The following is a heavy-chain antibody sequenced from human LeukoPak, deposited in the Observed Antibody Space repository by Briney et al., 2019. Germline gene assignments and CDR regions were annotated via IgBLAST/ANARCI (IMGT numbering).Heavy chain of an antibody. CDR1: GDIVSTNSAT. V-gene: IGHV6-1*01. Sequence: SQTLSLTRAISGDIVSTNSATWNWIRQSPSRGLEWLGRTYYRSKWYNDYAVSVKSRITINPDTSKNQFSLQLNSVTPEDTAVYYCARDQGLGRYAFDIWGQGTMVTVSS. J-gene: IGHJ3*02. D-gene: IGHD7-27*01. CDR2: TYYRSKWYN. CDR3: ARDQGLGRYAFDI.